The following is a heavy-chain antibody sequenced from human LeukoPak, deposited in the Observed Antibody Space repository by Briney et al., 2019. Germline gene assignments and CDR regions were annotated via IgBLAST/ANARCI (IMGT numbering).Heavy chain of an antibody. CDR2: ISSSGSTI. Sequence: GGSLRLSCAASGFTFSSYEMNWVRQAPGKGLEWVSYISSSGSTIYYADSVKGRFTISRGNAKNSLYLQMNSLRAEDTAVYYCARQGWFGELTRGYFDYWGQETLVTVSS. CDR3: ARQGWFGELTRGYFDY. CDR1: GFTFSSYE. V-gene: IGHV3-48*03. J-gene: IGHJ4*02. D-gene: IGHD3-10*01.